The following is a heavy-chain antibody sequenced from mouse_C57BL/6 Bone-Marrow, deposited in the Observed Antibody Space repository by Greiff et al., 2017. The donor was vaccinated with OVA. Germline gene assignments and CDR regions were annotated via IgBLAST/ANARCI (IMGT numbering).Heavy chain of an antibody. CDR3: ARRDHYCGSLGWYFDV. V-gene: IGHV1-77*01. CDR2: IGPGSGST. Sequence: VQLQQSGAELVKPGASVKISCKASGYTFTDYYINWVKQRPGQGLEWIGKIGPGSGSTDYNEKFKGKATLTAAKYSSTAYMQLSSLTSENSAVYVCARRDHYCGSLGWYFDVWGTGTTVTVSS. J-gene: IGHJ1*03. CDR1: GYTFTDYY. D-gene: IGHD1-1*01.